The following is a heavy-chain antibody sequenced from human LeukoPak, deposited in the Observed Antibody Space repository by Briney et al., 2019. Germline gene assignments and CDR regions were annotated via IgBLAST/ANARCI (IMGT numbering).Heavy chain of an antibody. D-gene: IGHD3-22*01. V-gene: IGHV1-69*04. Sequence: SVKFSCKASGGTFSSYAISWVRQAPGQGLEWMGRIIPILGIANYAQKFQGRVTITADKSTSTAYMELSSLRSEDTAVYYCARDYYDSSGYSRLQYFQHWGQGTLVTVSS. CDR2: IIPILGIA. CDR3: ARDYYDSSGYSRLQYFQH. CDR1: GGTFSSYA. J-gene: IGHJ1*01.